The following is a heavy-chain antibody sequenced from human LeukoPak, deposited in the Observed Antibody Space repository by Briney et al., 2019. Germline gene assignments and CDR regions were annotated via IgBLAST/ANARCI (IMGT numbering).Heavy chain of an antibody. J-gene: IGHJ4*02. CDR3: ARAGYYYDSSGYYSGPPDY. V-gene: IGHV4-34*01. D-gene: IGHD3-22*01. CDR2: INHSGST. CDR1: GGSFSGYY. Sequence: SETLSLTCAVYGGSFSGYYWSWIRQPPGKGLEWIGEINHSGSTNYNPSLKSRVTISVDTSKNQFSLKLSSVTPADTAVYYCARAGYYYDSSGYYSGPPDYWGQGTLVTVSS.